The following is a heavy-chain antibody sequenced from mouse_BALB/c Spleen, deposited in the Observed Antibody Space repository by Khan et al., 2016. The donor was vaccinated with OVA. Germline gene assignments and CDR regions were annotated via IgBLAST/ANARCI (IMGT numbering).Heavy chain of an antibody. CDR1: GFTFTDYY. V-gene: IGHV5-12*02. Sequence: EVELVESGGGFMQPGGSLTLSCATSGFTFTDYYMYWVRQTPEKRLEWVAYISNRGTTPYSSVTVRGRFTISRDNAKNTLYLQMSRLKSEDTAMYYCAREGGGGGLAYWGQGTLVTVSA. CDR3: AREGGGGGLAY. CDR2: ISNRGTTP. D-gene: IGHD1-1*02. J-gene: IGHJ3*01.